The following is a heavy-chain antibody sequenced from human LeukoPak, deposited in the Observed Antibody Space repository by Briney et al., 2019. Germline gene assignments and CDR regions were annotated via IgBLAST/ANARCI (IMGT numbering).Heavy chain of an antibody. D-gene: IGHD7-27*01. J-gene: IGHJ4*02. Sequence: HPGGSLRLSCAASGFTFSSYAMSWVRRAPGKGLEWVSAISGSGGSTYYADSVKGRFTISRDNSKNTLYLQMNSLRAEDTAVYYCTKAFHPGYYFDYWGQGTLVTVSS. CDR1: GFTFSSYA. CDR3: TKAFHPGYYFDY. CDR2: ISGSGGST. V-gene: IGHV3-23*01.